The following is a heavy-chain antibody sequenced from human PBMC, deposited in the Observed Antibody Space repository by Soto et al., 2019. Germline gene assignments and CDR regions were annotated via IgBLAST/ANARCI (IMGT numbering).Heavy chain of an antibody. D-gene: IGHD6-19*01. CDR2: IYYSGST. CDR3: ARGPGSSGWYYYYGMDV. CDR1: GGSISSYY. V-gene: IGHV4-59*01. J-gene: IGHJ6*02. Sequence: SETLSLTCTVSGGSISSYYWSWIRQPPGKGLEWIGYIYYSGSTNYNPSLKSRVTISVDTSKNQFSLKLSSVTAADTAVYYCARGPGSSGWYYYYGMDVWGQGTSVTVSS.